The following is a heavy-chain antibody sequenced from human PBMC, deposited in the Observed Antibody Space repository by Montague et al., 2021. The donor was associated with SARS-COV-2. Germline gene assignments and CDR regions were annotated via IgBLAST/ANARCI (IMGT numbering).Heavy chain of an antibody. CDR1: GGSISSGGYY. D-gene: IGHD5-12*01. CDR3: ARVEFDGGYDSVPLDV. Sequence: TVSLTCTVSGGSISSGGYYWSWIRQHPGKGLEWIGYIYYSGSTYYNPSLKSRVTISVDTSKNQFSLKLSSVTAADTAVYYCARVEFDGGYDSVPLDVWGQGTTVTVSS. CDR2: IYYSGST. V-gene: IGHV4-31*03. J-gene: IGHJ6*02.